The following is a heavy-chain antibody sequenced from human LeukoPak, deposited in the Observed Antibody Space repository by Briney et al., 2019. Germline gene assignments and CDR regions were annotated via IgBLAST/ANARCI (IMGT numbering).Heavy chain of an antibody. D-gene: IGHD2-2*01. CDR2: IYHSGST. V-gene: IGHV4-38-2*02. Sequence: SETLSLTCSVSGYSISSGYYWGWIRQPPGKGLEWIGSIYHSGSTYYNPSLKSRVTISVDTSKNQFSLKLSSVTAADTAVYYCAREPLVPAAVGIDYWGQGTLVTVSS. CDR3: AREPLVPAAVGIDY. CDR1: GYSISSGYY. J-gene: IGHJ4*02.